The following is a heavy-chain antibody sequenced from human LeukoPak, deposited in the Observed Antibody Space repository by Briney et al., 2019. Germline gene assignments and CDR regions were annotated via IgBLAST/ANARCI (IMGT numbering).Heavy chain of an antibody. CDR3: AKGKGAAPLLDIDY. CDR2: ISGSGGST. J-gene: IGHJ4*02. CDR1: GFTFSSYA. Sequence: GGSLRLSCAASGFTFSSYAMSWVRQAPGKGLGWVSAISGSGGSTYYADSVKGRFTISRDNSKNTLYLQMNSLRAEDTALYYCAKGKGAAPLLDIDYWGQGTLVTVSS. V-gene: IGHV3-23*01. D-gene: IGHD6-6*01.